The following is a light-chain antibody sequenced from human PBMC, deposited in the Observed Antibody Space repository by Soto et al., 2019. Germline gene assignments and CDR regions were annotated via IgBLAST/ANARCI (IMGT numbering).Light chain of an antibody. CDR2: DAS. V-gene: IGKV1-39*01. J-gene: IGKJ5*01. CDR3: QQSYSTPPST. Sequence: DIQMTQSPSSLSASVGDRVTITCQASQDISNYLNWYQQKPGKAPKLLVYDASNLETGVPSRFSGSGSGTDFTLTISSLQPEDFATYYGQQSYSTPPSTFGQGTRLEIK. CDR1: QDISNY.